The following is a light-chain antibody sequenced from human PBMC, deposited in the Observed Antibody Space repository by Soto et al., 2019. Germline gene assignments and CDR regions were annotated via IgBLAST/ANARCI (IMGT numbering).Light chain of an antibody. J-gene: IGKJ1*01. CDR1: QTISSW. CDR2: KAS. V-gene: IGKV1-5*03. Sequence: DIQMTQSPSTLSGSVGDRVTITCRASQTISSWLAWYQQKPGKAPKLLIYKASTLKSGVPSRFSGSGSGTEFTLTISSLQPDDFATYICQQYKSYSTFGRGTKVDIK. CDR3: QQYKSYST.